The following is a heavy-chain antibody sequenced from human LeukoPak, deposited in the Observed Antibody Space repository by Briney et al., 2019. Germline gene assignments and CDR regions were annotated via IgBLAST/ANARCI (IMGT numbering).Heavy chain of an antibody. Sequence: HPGGSLRLSCAASGFPFSSYWMHWVRQAPGKGLVWVSRINSDGSSTSYADSVKGRFPISRDNAKNTLSLQMNSLRAEDTVVYYCAKDGWLQLGGGYYFDYWGQGTLVTVSS. D-gene: IGHD5-24*01. CDR2: INSDGSST. J-gene: IGHJ4*02. V-gene: IGHV3-74*01. CDR1: GFPFSSYW. CDR3: AKDGWLQLGGGYYFDY.